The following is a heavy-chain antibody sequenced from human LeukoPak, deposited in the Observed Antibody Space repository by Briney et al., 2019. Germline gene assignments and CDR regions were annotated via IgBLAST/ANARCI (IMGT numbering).Heavy chain of an antibody. CDR1: GYSFTDYY. CDR2: INPNSGGT. J-gene: IGHJ5*02. V-gene: IGHV1-2*02. D-gene: IGHD2-21*01. Sequence: WASVKVSCKTSGYSFTDYYMHWVRQAPGQGLEWMGWINPNSGGTSSAQKFQGRVTMTRDTSISTVYMEVSWQTSDDTAIYYCARADRLHGGPYLIGPWGQGTLVTVSS. CDR3: ARADRLHGGPYLIGP.